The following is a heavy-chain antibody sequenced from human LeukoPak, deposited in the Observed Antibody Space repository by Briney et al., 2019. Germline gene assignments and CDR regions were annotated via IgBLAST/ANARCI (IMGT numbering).Heavy chain of an antibody. CDR3: ARGTGNSKLYYFDY. CDR2: IWYDGSNK. J-gene: IGHJ4*02. D-gene: IGHD6-13*01. CDR1: GFTFSSYG. V-gene: IGHV3-33*01. Sequence: GRSLRLSCAASGFTFSSYGMHWVRQAPGKGLEWVAVIWYDGSNKYYADSVKGRFTISRDNSKNTLYLQMNSLRAEDTAVYYCARGTGNSKLYYFDYWGQGTLVTVSS.